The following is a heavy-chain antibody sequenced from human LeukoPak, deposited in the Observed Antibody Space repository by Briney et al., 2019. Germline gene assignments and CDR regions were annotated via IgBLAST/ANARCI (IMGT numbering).Heavy chain of an antibody. CDR3: ARAQYYSDSTGYYYLHY. D-gene: IGHD3-22*01. J-gene: IGHJ4*02. V-gene: IGHV3-48*01. CDR1: GFTFSSYA. Sequence: GGSLRLSCAASGFTFSSYAMNWVRQAPGKGLEWVSYISSSSSTIYYADSVKGRFTISRDNAKNSLYLQTNSLRAEDTAVYYCARAQYYSDSTGYYYLHYWGQGTLVTVSS. CDR2: ISSSSSTI.